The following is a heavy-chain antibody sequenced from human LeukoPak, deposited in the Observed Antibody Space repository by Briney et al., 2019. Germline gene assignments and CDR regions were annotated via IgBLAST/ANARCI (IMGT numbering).Heavy chain of an antibody. D-gene: IGHD2-2*01. CDR3: ARDRRYCSSTSCPNWFDP. V-gene: IGHV1-18*01. CDR2: ISAYNGNT. Sequence: ASVKVSCKASGYTFTSYGISWVRQAPGQGLEWMGWISAYNGNTNYAQKLQGRVTMTTDTSTSTAYMELRSLRSDDTAVYYCARDRRYCSSTSCPNWFDPWGQGTLVTVS. J-gene: IGHJ5*02. CDR1: GYTFTSYG.